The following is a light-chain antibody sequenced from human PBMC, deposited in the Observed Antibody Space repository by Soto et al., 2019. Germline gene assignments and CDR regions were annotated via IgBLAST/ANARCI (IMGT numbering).Light chain of an antibody. Sequence: IAVSKSAATLSLSTLYISTFSFLASQSVSSNLAWYQQKPGQAPRLLIYGASTRATGIPARFSGSGSGTEFTLTISSLQSEDFAVYYFQQYNNWHPIKFGQVRRLEIK. CDR2: GAS. J-gene: IGKJ5*01. CDR3: QQYNNWHPIK. CDR1: QSVSSN. V-gene: IGKV3D-15*01.